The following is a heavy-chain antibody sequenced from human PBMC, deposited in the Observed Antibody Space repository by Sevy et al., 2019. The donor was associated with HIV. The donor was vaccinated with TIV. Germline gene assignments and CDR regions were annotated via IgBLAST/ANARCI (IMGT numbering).Heavy chain of an antibody. CDR2: IKEDGSAK. CDR3: ARDSPGYGGYSY. CDR1: RFTVKTYW. D-gene: IGHD1-26*01. Sequence: GGSLRLSCAASRFTVKTYWMSWVRQAPGKGLEWVGNIKEDGSAKYYADSVRGRLTISRDNAKNSLYLQMSSLRVEDTAVYYCARDSPGYGGYSYWGQGTLVTVSS. J-gene: IGHJ4*01. V-gene: IGHV3-7*01.